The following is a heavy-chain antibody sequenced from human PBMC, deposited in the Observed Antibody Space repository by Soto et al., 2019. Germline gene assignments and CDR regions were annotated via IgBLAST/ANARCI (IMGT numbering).Heavy chain of an antibody. V-gene: IGHV3-7*01. J-gene: IGHJ6*02. CDR1: GFTFSNYW. CDR2: IKQDGSEK. Sequence: GGSLRLSCAASGFTFSNYWMNWVRQAPGKGLEWVANIKQDGSEKYFVDSVKGRFTISRDNAKNSLYLQMNSLRAEDTAVYYCARDLGRTAAGYYYYYALDVWGHGTTLTVS. D-gene: IGHD2-2*01. CDR3: ARDLGRTAAGYYYYYALDV.